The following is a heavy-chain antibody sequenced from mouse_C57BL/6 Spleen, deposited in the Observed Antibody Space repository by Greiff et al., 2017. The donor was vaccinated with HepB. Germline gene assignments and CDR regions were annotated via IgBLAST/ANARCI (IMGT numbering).Heavy chain of an antibody. CDR2: SSDGGSYT. Sequence: LMESGGGLVKPGGSLKLSCAASGFTFSSYAMSGVRQTPEKRLEWVATSSDGGSYTYYPDNVKGRFTISRDNAKNNLYLQMSHLKSEDTAMYYCARGTYGYDGFDYWGQGTTLTVSS. V-gene: IGHV5-4*01. D-gene: IGHD2-2*01. J-gene: IGHJ2*01. CDR3: ARGTYGYDGFDY. CDR1: GFTFSSYA.